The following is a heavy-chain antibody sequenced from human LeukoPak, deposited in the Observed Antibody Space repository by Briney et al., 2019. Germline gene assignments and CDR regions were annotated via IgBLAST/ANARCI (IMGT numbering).Heavy chain of an antibody. CDR2: ISSSGSTI. V-gene: IGHV3-48*03. CDR3: ARPALGYCSGGSCYRGAFDI. J-gene: IGHJ3*02. D-gene: IGHD2-15*01. CDR1: GFTFSSYE. Sequence: GGSLRLSCAASGFTFSSYEMNWVRQAPGKGLEWVSYISSSGSTIYYADSVKGRFTISRDNAKNTLYLQMNSLRAEDTAVYYCARPALGYCSGGSCYRGAFDIWGQGTMVTVSS.